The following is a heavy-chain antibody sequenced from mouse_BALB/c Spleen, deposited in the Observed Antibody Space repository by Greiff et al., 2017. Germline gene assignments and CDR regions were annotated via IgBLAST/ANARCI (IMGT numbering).Heavy chain of an antibody. CDR1: GFTFSSYG. J-gene: IGHJ2*01. D-gene: IGHD2-1*01. Sequence: EVKLVESGGDLVKPGGSLKLSCAASGFTFSSYGMSWVRQTPDKRLEWVATISSGGSYTYYPDSVKGRFTISRDNAKNTLYLQMSSLKSEDTAMYYCARHGGNYPLFDYWGQGTTLTVSS. CDR2: ISSGGSYT. V-gene: IGHV5-6*01. CDR3: ARHGGNYPLFDY.